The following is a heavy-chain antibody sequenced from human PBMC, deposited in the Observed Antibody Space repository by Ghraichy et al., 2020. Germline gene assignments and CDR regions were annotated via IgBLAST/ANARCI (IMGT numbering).Heavy chain of an antibody. CDR2: IKIDETEK. Sequence: GESLNISCAASGFSFRSYWMTWVRQAPGKGLEWVANIKIDETEKYYVGSVKGRFTISRDNAKNSLYLQMNSLRAEDTALYYCGRGGPDNSNYAVDIWGQGTMGTVSS. V-gene: IGHV3-7*03. D-gene: IGHD4-11*01. CDR3: GRGGPDNSNYAVDI. CDR1: GFSFRSYW. J-gene: IGHJ3*02.